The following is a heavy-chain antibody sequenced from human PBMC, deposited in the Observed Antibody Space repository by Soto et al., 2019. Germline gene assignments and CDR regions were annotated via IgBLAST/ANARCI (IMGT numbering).Heavy chain of an antibody. J-gene: IGHJ5*02. CDR2: IFPSDSDT. Sequence: XESLKISCRTSGDRFTSYWVAWVRQMPGKGLDWMGIIFPSDSDTRYSPSFQGQVTISADRSTSTVFLQWASLKASDTAVYFCARKDKSGYFNWFDTWGQGTLVTVSS. CDR1: GDRFTSYW. CDR3: ARKDKSGYFNWFDT. V-gene: IGHV5-51*01. D-gene: IGHD3-22*01.